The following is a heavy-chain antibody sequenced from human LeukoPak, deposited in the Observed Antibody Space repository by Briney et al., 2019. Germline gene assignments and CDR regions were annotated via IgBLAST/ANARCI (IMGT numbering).Heavy chain of an antibody. CDR1: GFTFSSYG. Sequence: GRSLRLSCAASGFTFSSYGMHWVRQAPGKGLEWVAVISYDGSNKYYADSVKGRFTIPRDNSKNTLYLQMNSLRAEDTAVYYCAKGDNWNTPAFDYWGQGTLVTVSS. D-gene: IGHD1/OR15-1a*01. V-gene: IGHV3-30*18. CDR2: ISYDGSNK. J-gene: IGHJ4*02. CDR3: AKGDNWNTPAFDY.